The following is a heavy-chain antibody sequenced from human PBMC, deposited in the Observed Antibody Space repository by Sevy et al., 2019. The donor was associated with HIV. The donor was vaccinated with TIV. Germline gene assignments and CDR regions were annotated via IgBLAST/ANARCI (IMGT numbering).Heavy chain of an antibody. D-gene: IGHD2-15*01. CDR2: IRSKANSYAT. J-gene: IGHJ5*02. CDR3: TRLPLSCSGGSCHGT. CDR1: GFTFSGSA. V-gene: IGHV3-73*01. Sequence: GGSLRLSCAASGFTFSGSAMHWVRQASGKGLEWVGRIRSKANSYATAYAASVKGRFTISRDDSKNTAYLQMNSLKTEYTAVYYCTRLPLSCSGGSCHGTWGQGTLVTVSS.